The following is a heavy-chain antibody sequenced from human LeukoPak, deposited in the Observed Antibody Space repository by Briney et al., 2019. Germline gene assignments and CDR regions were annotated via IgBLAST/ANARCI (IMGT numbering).Heavy chain of an antibody. D-gene: IGHD6-25*01. CDR3: GRDLSTSATWELDH. Sequence: GASVKVSCKASGYTFTGYLIHWVRQVPGQGLEYMGWINPNTGATEYALKFRGRVTMTRDTSTSTASMELSRLRSDDTAVYFCGRDLSTSATWELDHWGQGTLVTVSS. J-gene: IGHJ4*02. CDR1: GYTFTGYL. V-gene: IGHV1-2*02. CDR2: INPNTGAT.